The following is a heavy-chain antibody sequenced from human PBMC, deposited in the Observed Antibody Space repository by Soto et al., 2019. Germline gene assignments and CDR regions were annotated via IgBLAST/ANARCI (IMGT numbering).Heavy chain of an antibody. J-gene: IGHJ5*02. Sequence: GGSLRLSCAASGFTFSSYWMSWVRQAPGKGLEWVANIKQDGSEKYYVDSVKGRFTISRDNAKNSLYLQMNSLRAEDTAVYYCARDLGITIFGVGTPGPWGQGTLVTVSS. CDR3: ARDLGITIFGVGTPGP. CDR2: IKQDGSEK. V-gene: IGHV3-7*01. CDR1: GFTFSSYW. D-gene: IGHD3-3*01.